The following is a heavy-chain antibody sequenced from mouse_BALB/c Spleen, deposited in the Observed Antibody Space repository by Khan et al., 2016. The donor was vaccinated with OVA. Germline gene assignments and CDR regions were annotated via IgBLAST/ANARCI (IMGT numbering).Heavy chain of an antibody. V-gene: IGHV5-6-4*01. Sequence: EVELVESGGGLVKPGGSLKLSCAASGFTFSSYTMSWVRQTPEKRLEWVATISSGGTYTYYVDSVEGRFTLSRDNAKNTLYLEMTSLKSEDTVIYYCTRGECYYGNPYAIDFWGQGTSVTVSS. CDR2: ISSGGTYT. J-gene: IGHJ4*01. CDR3: TRGECYYGNPYAIDF. CDR1: GFTFSSYT. D-gene: IGHD2-1*01.